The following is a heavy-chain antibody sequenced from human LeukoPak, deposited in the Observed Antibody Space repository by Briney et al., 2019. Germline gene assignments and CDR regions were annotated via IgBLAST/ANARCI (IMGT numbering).Heavy chain of an antibody. CDR2: FYTSGST. CDR1: SGSISSGSYN. D-gene: IGHD3-10*01. CDR3: ARYESIVRGFDH. J-gene: IGHJ4*02. V-gene: IGHV4-61*02. Sequence: SETLSLTCTVSSGSISSGSYNWSWIRQPAGKGLEWIGRFYTSGSTNYNPSLKSRVTISVDTSKNQFSLNLSSVTAADTAMYYCARYESIVRGFDHWGQGSLVTVSS.